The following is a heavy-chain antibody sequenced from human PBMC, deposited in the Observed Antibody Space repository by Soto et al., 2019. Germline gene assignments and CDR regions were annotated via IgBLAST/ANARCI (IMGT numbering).Heavy chain of an antibody. V-gene: IGHV3-64D*08. CDR1: GFTFSSYT. CDR3: VKGDTSGYYYDHFDY. D-gene: IGHD3-22*01. J-gene: IGHJ4*02. CDR2: IGSNGGGT. Sequence: GGSLRLSCSASGFTFSSYTMHWVRQAPGKGLEYVSTIGSNGGGTYYADSVKGRFTISRDNSKNTLHLQMSSLRAEDTAVYYCVKGDTSGYYYDHFDYWGQGTLVTVSS.